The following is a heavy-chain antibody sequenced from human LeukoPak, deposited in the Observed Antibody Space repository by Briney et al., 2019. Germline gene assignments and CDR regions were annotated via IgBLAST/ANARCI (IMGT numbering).Heavy chain of an antibody. J-gene: IGHJ4*02. CDR2: ISSNGGST. V-gene: IGHV3-64*01. CDR3: ARGSDY. Sequence: GGSLRLSCAASGFTFSSYGMSWVRQAPGKGLEYVSAISSNGGSTYYANSVKGRFTISRDNSKNTLYLQMGSLRAEDMAVYYCARGSDYWGQGTLVTVSS. CDR1: GFTFSSYG.